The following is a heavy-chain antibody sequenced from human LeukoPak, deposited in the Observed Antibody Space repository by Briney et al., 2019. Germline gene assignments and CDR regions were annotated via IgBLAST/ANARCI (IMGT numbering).Heavy chain of an antibody. D-gene: IGHD2-15*01. J-gene: IGHJ6*02. CDR3: ARYCSGGSCPYYYGMDV. V-gene: IGHV4-4*02. CDR2: IYHSGST. Sequence: SGTLSLTCAVTGGSISSSNWWSWVRQPPGKGLEWIGEIYHSGSTNYNPSLKSRVTISVDKSKNQFSLKLSSVTAADTAVYYCARYCSGGSCPYYYGMDVWGQGTTVTVSS. CDR1: GGSISSSNW.